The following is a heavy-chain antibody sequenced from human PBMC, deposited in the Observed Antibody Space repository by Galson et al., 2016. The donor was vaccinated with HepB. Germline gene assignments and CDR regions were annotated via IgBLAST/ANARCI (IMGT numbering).Heavy chain of an antibody. Sequence: SVKVSCKASGYTFTNYYIHWVRQDPGQGLEWMGIINPNGGGTSYAQKFQGRVTMTNDTSTSTVYMELSNLRSEDTAVYFCARGFNTMRNPVDYWGQGTLVAVSS. CDR2: INPNGGGT. V-gene: IGHV1-46*03. J-gene: IGHJ4*02. D-gene: IGHD3-10*01. CDR1: GYTFTNYY. CDR3: ARGFNTMRNPVDY.